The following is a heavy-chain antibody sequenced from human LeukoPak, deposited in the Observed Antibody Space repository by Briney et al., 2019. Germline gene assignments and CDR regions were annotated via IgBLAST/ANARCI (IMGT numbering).Heavy chain of an antibody. D-gene: IGHD3-22*01. V-gene: IGHV3-33*01. Sequence: GRSLRLSCAACGFTFSSYGMHWVRQAPGKGLEWVAIIWYDGSNKYYADSVKGRFTISRDNSKNTLYLQMNSLRAEDTAVYYCATEANYYDSSGYLDYWGQGALVTVSS. CDR1: GFTFSSYG. CDR3: ATEANYYDSSGYLDY. CDR2: IWYDGSNK. J-gene: IGHJ4*02.